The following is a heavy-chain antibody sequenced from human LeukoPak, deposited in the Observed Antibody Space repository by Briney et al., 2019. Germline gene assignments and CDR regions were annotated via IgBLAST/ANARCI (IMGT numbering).Heavy chain of an antibody. CDR2: INTNTGNP. V-gene: IGHV7-4-1*02. J-gene: IGHJ4*02. CDR3: ARERSGRGYSYGPRHPVDY. Sequence: ASVKVSCKASGYTFTSYAMNWVRQAPGQGLEWMGWINTNTGNPTYAQGFTGRFVFSLDTSVSTAYLQISSLKAEDTAVYYCARERSGRGYSYGPRHPVDYWGQGTLVTVSS. D-gene: IGHD5-18*01. CDR1: GYTFTSYA.